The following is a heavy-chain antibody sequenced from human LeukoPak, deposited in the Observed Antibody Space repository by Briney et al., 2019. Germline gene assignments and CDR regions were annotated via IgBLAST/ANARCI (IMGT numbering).Heavy chain of an antibody. D-gene: IGHD2-2*02. J-gene: IGHJ6*03. V-gene: IGHV1-58*01. CDR2: IVVGSGNT. CDR3: AADPDIVVVPAAIDYYYYYMDV. Sequence: SVKVSCKASGFTFTSSAVQWVRQARGQRLEWIGWIVVGSGNTNYAQKFQERVTITRDMSTSTAYMDLSSLRSEDTAVYYCAADPDIVVVPAAIDYYYYYMDVWGKGTTVTVSS. CDR1: GFTFTSSA.